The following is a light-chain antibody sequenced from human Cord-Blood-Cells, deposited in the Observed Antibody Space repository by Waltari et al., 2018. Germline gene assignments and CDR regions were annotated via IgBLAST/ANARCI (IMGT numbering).Light chain of an antibody. CDR2: GAS. CDR3: QQYNNCPWT. Sequence: EIVMTQSPATLSVSPGERATLSCRASQSVSSNLAWYQQKPGQAPRLLIYGASTRATGIPARFSGSGSATEFTLTISSLQSEDFAVYYCQQYNNCPWTFGQGTKVEIK. V-gene: IGKV3-15*01. J-gene: IGKJ1*01. CDR1: QSVSSN.